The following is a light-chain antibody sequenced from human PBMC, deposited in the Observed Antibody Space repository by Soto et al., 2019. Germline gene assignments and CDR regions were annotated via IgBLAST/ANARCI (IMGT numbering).Light chain of an antibody. J-gene: IGLJ3*02. CDR2: HVS. V-gene: IGLV2-14*03. CDR3: SSYTTSSARV. Sequence: QSALTQPASVSASSGQSITISCTGTSSDVGAYNYVSWYLQHPGKAPKLIIYHVSNRPSGVSNRFSGSKSGNTASLSISGLQAEDEADYYCSSYTTSSARVFGGGTKLTVL. CDR1: SSDVGAYNY.